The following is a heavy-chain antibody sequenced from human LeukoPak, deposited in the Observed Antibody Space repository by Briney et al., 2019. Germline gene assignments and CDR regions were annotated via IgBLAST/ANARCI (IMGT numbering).Heavy chain of an antibody. Sequence: GGSLRLSCAASGFTFSGFSMSWVRQSPTKGLEWVASINHNGSVNYYVDSVKGRFTISRDNAKNSLYLQMSNLRAEDTAVYFCARGGGLDVWGQGATVTVSS. CDR2: INHNGSVN. CDR3: ARGGGLDV. CDR1: GFTFSGFS. J-gene: IGHJ6*02. D-gene: IGHD3-16*01. V-gene: IGHV3-7*03.